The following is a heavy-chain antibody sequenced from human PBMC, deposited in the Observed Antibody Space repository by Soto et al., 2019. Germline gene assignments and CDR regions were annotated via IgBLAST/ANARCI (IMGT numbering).Heavy chain of an antibody. CDR2: ITSNGGNT. CDR1: GFTFSSYA. D-gene: IGHD1-26*01. V-gene: IGHV3-64*04. J-gene: IGHJ4*02. Sequence: PGGSLRLSCAASGFTFSSYAMHWVRQAPGKGLEYVSVITSNGGNTDYASSVKGRFTISRDNSKNSLYLQMNSLRAEDTALYYCARSGNYRLDCWGQGTLVTVSS. CDR3: ARSGNYRLDC.